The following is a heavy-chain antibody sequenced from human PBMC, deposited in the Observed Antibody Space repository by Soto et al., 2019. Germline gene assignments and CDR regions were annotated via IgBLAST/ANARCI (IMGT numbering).Heavy chain of an antibody. Sequence: GGSLRLSCAASGFTFSSYAMSWVRQAPGKGLEWVSAISGSGGSTYYADSVKGRFTISRDNSKNTLYLQMNSLRAEDTAVYYCAKYSKSYYDFWSGPSNFMDVWGKGTTVTVSS. V-gene: IGHV3-23*01. J-gene: IGHJ6*03. CDR3: AKYSKSYYDFWSGPSNFMDV. CDR1: GFTFSSYA. D-gene: IGHD3-3*01. CDR2: ISGSGGST.